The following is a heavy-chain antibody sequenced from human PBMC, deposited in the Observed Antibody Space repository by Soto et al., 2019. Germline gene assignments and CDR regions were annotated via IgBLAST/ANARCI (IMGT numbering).Heavy chain of an antibody. CDR1: GASLTSNNYY. J-gene: IGHJ4*02. D-gene: IGHD2-21*01. V-gene: IGHV4-39*02. CDR3: ARGERRSMLFVSGFDY. Sequence: QVEMQPSGPGLVKPSETLSLTCPVSGASLTSNNYYWGWIRQSPGKGLEWIGSVYYSGSTYYNPSLKSRFSISVDISNFSLNLRSVTAADTAVYYCARGERRSMLFVSGFDYWGQGMLVSVSS. CDR2: VYYSGST.